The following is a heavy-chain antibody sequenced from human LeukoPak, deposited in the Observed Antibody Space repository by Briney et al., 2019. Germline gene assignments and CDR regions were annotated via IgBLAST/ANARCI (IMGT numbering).Heavy chain of an antibody. J-gene: IGHJ5*02. CDR2: IIPILDIV. CDR3: ARDKGPLIEGFDP. CDR1: GGTFSSYA. V-gene: IGHV1-69*04. Sequence: ASVKVSCKASGGTFSSYAISWVRQAPGQGLEWMGRIIPILDIVNYAQKFQGRVTIIADKSTSTAYMELSSLRSEDTAVYYCARDKGPLIEGFDPWGQGTLVTVSS.